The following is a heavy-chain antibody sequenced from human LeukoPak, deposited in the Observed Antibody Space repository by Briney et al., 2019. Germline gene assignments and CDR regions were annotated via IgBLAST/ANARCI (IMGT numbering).Heavy chain of an antibody. V-gene: IGHV3-21*01. Sequence: GGSLRLSCAASGFTFCSYSMNWVRQAPGKGLEWVSSISSSSSYIYYADSVKGRFTISRDNAKNSLYLQMNSLRAEDTAVYYCAPVGSKDAFDIWGQGTMVTVSS. D-gene: IGHD1-26*01. J-gene: IGHJ3*02. CDR1: GFTFCSYS. CDR2: ISSSSSYI. CDR3: APVGSKDAFDI.